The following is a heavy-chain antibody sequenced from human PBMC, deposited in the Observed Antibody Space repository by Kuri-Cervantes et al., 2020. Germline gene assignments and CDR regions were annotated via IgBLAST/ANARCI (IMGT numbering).Heavy chain of an antibody. Sequence: ETLSLTCAASGFTFSTYAMSWVRQAPGKGLEWVSYISSSGSTIYYGDSVKGRFTISRDNAKNSLSLQMSSLRAEDTAVYYCARVSGPRRYSSGYYYYYYGMDVWGQGTTVTVSS. V-gene: IGHV3-48*04. CDR2: ISSSGSTI. D-gene: IGHD3-22*01. J-gene: IGHJ6*02. CDR1: GFTFSTYA. CDR3: ARVSGPRRYSSGYYYYYYGMDV.